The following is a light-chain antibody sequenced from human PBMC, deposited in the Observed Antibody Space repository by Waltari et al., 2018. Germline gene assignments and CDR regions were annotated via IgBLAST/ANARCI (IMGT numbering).Light chain of an antibody. CDR3: QQYVTSPLA. V-gene: IGKV3-20*01. CDR2: GAS. Sequence: EIVLTQSPGTLSLSPGERATLSCRASQSVSSSYLAWYQQKPGQAPRLLSDGASSRATGIPDRFSGSGSGTDFTLTISRLEPEDFAVYYCQQYVTSPLAFGQGTRLEIK. J-gene: IGKJ5*01. CDR1: QSVSSSY.